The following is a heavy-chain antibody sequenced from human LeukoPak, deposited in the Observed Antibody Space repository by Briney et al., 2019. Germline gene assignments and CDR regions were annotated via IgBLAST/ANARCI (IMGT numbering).Heavy chain of an antibody. CDR3: ARGIGDYPFDY. V-gene: IGHV3-21*01. J-gene: IGHJ4*02. CDR1: GFTFSSYW. Sequence: GGSLRLSCAASGFTFSSYWMSWVRQAPGKGLEWVSSISSGSSYIYYADSVKGRFTISRDNAKNSLYLQMNSLRAEDTAVYYCARGIGDYPFDYWGQGTLVTVSS. CDR2: ISSGSSYI. D-gene: IGHD3-3*01.